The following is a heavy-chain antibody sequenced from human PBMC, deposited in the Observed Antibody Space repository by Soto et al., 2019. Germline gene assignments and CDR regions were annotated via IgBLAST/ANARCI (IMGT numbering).Heavy chain of an antibody. J-gene: IGHJ6*03. V-gene: IGHV3-13*01. Sequence: EVQLVESGGGLVQPGGSLRLSCAASGFTFSSYDMHWVRQATGKGLEWVSSTGAAGDTSYPGSVKGRFTISRENAKNSLDLKMNSLRAGDTAVYYCARGATRSFYYMDVWGKGTTVTVSS. CDR1: GFTFSSYD. CDR3: ARGATRSFYYMDV. D-gene: IGHD1-1*01. CDR2: TGAAGDT.